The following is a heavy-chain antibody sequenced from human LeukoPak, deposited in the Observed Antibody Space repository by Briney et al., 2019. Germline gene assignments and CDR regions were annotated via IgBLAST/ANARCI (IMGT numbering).Heavy chain of an antibody. CDR1: GYTFIGYY. CDR3: ARGLDTYYFDSSGYYHGDY. Sequence: ASLKVSCKASGYTFIGYYIHWVRQAPGQGLEWMGRINPNNGGTNYAQRFQGRVTMTRDTSISTAYMELSRLRSDDTAVYYCARGLDTYYFDSSGYYHGDYWGQGTLVTVSS. J-gene: IGHJ4*02. D-gene: IGHD3-22*01. CDR2: INPNNGGT. V-gene: IGHV1-2*06.